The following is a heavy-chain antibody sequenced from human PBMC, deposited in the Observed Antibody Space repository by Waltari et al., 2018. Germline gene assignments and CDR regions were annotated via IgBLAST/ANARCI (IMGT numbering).Heavy chain of an antibody. V-gene: IGHV3-48*01. J-gene: IGHJ4*02. Sequence: EVQLVESGGGLVQPGGSLRLSCAASGFTFSSYSMNWVRQAPGKGLEWVSYISSSSSTIYYADSVKGRFTISRDNAKNSLYLQMNSLRAEDMAVYYCARDRTIFGVVIIPQNYFDYWGQGTLVTVSS. D-gene: IGHD3-3*01. CDR3: ARDRTIFGVVIIPQNYFDY. CDR2: ISSSSSTI. CDR1: GFTFSSYS.